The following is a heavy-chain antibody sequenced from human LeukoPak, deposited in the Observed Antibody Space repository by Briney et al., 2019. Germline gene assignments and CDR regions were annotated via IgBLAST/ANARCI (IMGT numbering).Heavy chain of an antibody. J-gene: IGHJ4*02. Sequence: PGGSLRLSCAASGFTLSTYWMSWVRQAPGKGLEWVANIKQDGSEKYYVDSVKGRFTISRDDAKNSLYLQMNSLRAEDTAVYYCATHYVTNWDLWGQGTLVTVSS. V-gene: IGHV3-7*01. CDR2: IKQDGSEK. CDR1: GFTLSTYW. D-gene: IGHD4-17*01. CDR3: ATHYVTNWDL.